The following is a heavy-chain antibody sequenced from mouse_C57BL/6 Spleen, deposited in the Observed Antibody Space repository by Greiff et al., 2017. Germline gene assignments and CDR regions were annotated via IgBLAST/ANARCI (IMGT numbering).Heavy chain of an antibody. J-gene: IGHJ3*01. CDR2: ISYDGSN. CDR3: ASRVVDYDGFAY. D-gene: IGHD2-4*01. Sequence: EVKLQESGPGLVKPSQSLSLTCSVTGYSITSGYYWNWIRQFPGNKLEWMGYISYDGSNNYNPSLKNRISITRDTSKNQFFLKLNSVTTEDTATYYCASRVVDYDGFAYWGQGTLVTVSA. V-gene: IGHV3-6*01. CDR1: GYSITSGYY.